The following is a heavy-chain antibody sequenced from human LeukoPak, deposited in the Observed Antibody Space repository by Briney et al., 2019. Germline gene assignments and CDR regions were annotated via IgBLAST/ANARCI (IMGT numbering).Heavy chain of an antibody. Sequence: GESLQISCKGSGYSFTTYWIAWVRQMPGKGLEWLGIIYPGDSDTRYSPSFQGQVTISADKSINTAYLQWSSLKASDTAIYYCARRKGRDSSGADYWGQGTLVTVSS. CDR2: IYPGDSDT. CDR1: GYSFTTYW. D-gene: IGHD3-22*01. CDR3: ARRKGRDSSGADY. V-gene: IGHV5-51*01. J-gene: IGHJ4*02.